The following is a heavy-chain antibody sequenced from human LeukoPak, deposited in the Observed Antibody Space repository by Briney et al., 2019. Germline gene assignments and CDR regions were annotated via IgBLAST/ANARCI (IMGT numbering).Heavy chain of an antibody. CDR3: LRGDRRDY. CDR1: GFTFSAYA. J-gene: IGHJ4*02. Sequence: GGSLRLSCVASGFTFSAYAMAWVRQAPGKGLDWVSTILVSGTNTFYADSVKGRFIISRDNAKDSLYLQMNSLRVEDTAVYYCLRGDRRDYWGQGTLVTVSS. CDR2: ILVSGTNT. V-gene: IGHV3-23*01.